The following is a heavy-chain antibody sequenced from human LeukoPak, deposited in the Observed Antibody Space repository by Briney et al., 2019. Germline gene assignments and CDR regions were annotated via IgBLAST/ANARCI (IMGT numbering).Heavy chain of an antibody. V-gene: IGHV4-4*07. CDR1: GGSISSDY. D-gene: IGHD5-12*01. Sequence: SETLSLTCTVSGGSISSDYWSWIRQPAGKGLEWIGRIYPSGSTNYNPSLKSRVTMSVDTSKNQFSLKLSSVTAADTAVYYCASLYSGPNWFDPWGQGTLVTVSS. J-gene: IGHJ5*02. CDR2: IYPSGST. CDR3: ASLYSGPNWFDP.